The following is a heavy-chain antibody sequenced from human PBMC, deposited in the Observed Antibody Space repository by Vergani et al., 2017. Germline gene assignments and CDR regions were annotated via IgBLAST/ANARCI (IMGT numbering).Heavy chain of an antibody. CDR3: ARTLHDYGEKLGYYYMDV. D-gene: IGHD4-17*01. J-gene: IGHJ6*03. Sequence: QVQLQESGPGLVKPSETLSLTCTVSGGSISSYYWSWIRQPAGKGLEWIGRIYTSGSTNYNPSLKSRVTMSVDTSKNQFSLKLSSVTAADTAVYYCARTLHDYGEKLGYYYMDVWGKGTTVTVSS. CDR1: GGSISSYY. CDR2: IYTSGST. V-gene: IGHV4-4*07.